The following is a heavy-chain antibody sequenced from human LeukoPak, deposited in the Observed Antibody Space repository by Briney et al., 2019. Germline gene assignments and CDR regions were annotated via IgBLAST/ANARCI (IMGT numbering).Heavy chain of an antibody. V-gene: IGHV1-2*02. CDR2: IDPKRNDT. J-gene: IGHJ4*02. D-gene: IGHD1-1*01. CDR3: ARDRPTTQVPLAPLRV. Sequence: ASVKVSCKASGYSFIGYYIHWVRQAPGHGLEWMGWIDPKRNDTYSAEIFQGRVTMTWGTSISTAYMELGRLTSDDMGVYYCARDRPTTQVPLAPLRVWGQGTLVTVSS. CDR1: GYSFIGYY.